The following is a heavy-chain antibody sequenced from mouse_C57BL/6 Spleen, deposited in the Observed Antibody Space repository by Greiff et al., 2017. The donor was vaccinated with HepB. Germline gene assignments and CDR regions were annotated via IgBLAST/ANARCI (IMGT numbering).Heavy chain of an antibody. CDR1: GFTFSDAW. CDR2: IRNKANNHAT. V-gene: IGHV6-6*01. CDR3: TRDRGNHYFDY. J-gene: IGHJ2*01. Sequence: EVMLVESGGGLVQPGGSMKLSCAASGFTFSDAWMDWVRQSPEKGLEWVAEIRNKANNHATYYAESVKGRFTISRDDSKSSVYLQMNSLRAEDTGIYYCTRDRGNHYFDYWGQGTTLTVSS.